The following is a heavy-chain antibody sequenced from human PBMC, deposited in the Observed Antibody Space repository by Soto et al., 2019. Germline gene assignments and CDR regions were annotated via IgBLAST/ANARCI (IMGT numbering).Heavy chain of an antibody. Sequence: SETLPLTCTFSGGSIRSGGYYWSWIRQHPGRGLEWIGYIYYSGSTYYNPSLKSRVTISVDTSKNQFSLKLSSVTAADTAVYYCARETFTTVTTTFPSYYYYYMDVWGKGTTVTVSS. J-gene: IGHJ6*03. V-gene: IGHV4-31*03. CDR1: GGSIRSGGYY. CDR2: IYYSGST. CDR3: ARETFTTVTTTFPSYYYYYMDV. D-gene: IGHD4-17*01.